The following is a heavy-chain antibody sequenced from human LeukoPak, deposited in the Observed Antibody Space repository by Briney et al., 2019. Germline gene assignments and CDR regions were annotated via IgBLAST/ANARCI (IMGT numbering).Heavy chain of an antibody. Sequence: TGGSLRLSCAASGFTFSSYAMSWVRRAPGKGLEWVSAISSNGGGTFYADSVKGQFTISRDNSQNTLYLQMNSLRAEDTAIYYCAKHYGSGTYYNYLDYWGQGTLVTVSS. J-gene: IGHJ4*02. D-gene: IGHD3-10*01. CDR2: ISSNGGGT. CDR1: GFTFSSYA. V-gene: IGHV3-23*01. CDR3: AKHYGSGTYYNYLDY.